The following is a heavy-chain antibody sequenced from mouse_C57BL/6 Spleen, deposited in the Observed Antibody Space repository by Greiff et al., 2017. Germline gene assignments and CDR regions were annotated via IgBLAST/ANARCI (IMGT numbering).Heavy chain of an antibody. Sequence: VQLQQSGAELVRPGASVTLSCKASGYTFTDYEMHWVKQTPVHGLEWIGAIDPETGGTAYNQKFKGKAILTADKSSSTAYMELRSLTSEDSAVYYCTRRVEGYYWYFDVWGTGTTVTVSS. CDR1: GYTFTDYE. J-gene: IGHJ1*03. CDR2: IDPETGGT. V-gene: IGHV1-15*01. D-gene: IGHD2-2*01. CDR3: TRRVEGYYWYFDV.